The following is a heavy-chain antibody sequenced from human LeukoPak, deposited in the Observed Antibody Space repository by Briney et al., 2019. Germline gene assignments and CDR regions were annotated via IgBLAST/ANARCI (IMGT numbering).Heavy chain of an antibody. Sequence: PGGSLRLSCAASGFTFSNYWMSWVRQAPGKGLEWVANIKEDGSTKYYVDSVKGRFTISRANAKNSVYLQISSLRVEDTAVYYCARIGYSSSSYDYWGQGTLATVSS. J-gene: IGHJ4*02. CDR2: IKEDGSTK. CDR3: ARIGYSSSSYDY. D-gene: IGHD6-6*01. CDR1: GFTFSNYW. V-gene: IGHV3-7*01.